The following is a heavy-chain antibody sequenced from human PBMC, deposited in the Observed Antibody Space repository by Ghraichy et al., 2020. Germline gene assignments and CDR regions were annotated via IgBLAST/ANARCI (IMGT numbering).Heavy chain of an antibody. CDR1: GGSISSYY. J-gene: IGHJ3*02. CDR3: ARRGPVDAFDI. CDR2: IYYSGST. V-gene: IGHV4-59*01. Sequence: SETLSLMCTVSGGSISSYYWSWIRQSPGKGLEWIGYIYYSGSTNYNPSLKSRVTISVDTSKNQFSLKLSSVTAADTAVFYCARRGPVDAFDIWGQGTMVTVSS.